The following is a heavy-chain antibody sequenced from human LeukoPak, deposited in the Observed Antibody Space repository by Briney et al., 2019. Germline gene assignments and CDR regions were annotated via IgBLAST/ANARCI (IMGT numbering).Heavy chain of an antibody. CDR3: ARDSARDIVVVPAAMRFDP. Sequence: ASVKVSCKASGYTFTSYDINWVRQATGQGLEWMGRMNPNSGNTGYAQKSPGRVTITRNTSISTAYMELSSLRSEDTAVYYCARDSARDIVVVPAAMRFDPWGQGTLVTVSS. V-gene: IGHV1-8*03. J-gene: IGHJ5*02. D-gene: IGHD2-2*01. CDR1: GYTFTSYD. CDR2: MNPNSGNT.